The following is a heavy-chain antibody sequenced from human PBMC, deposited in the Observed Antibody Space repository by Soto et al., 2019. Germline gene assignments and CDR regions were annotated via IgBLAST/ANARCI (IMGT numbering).Heavy chain of an antibody. V-gene: IGHV1-69*13. D-gene: IGHD3-9*01. Sequence: GASVKVSCKASGGTFSSYAISWVRQAPGQGLEWMGGIIPIFGTANYAQKFQGRVTITADESTSTAYMELNSVTAADTAVYYCASLTYSDILTGYQYDMDVWGQGTTVTVYS. J-gene: IGHJ6*02. CDR2: IIPIFGTA. CDR1: GGTFSSYA. CDR3: ASLTYSDILTGYQYDMDV.